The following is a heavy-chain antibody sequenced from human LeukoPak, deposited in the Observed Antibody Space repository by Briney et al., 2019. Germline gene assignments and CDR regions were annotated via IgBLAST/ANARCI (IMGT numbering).Heavy chain of an antibody. Sequence: PSETLSLTCTVSGYSISSGYYWGWIRQPPGKGLEWIGSIYHSGSTYYNPSLKSRVTISVDTSKNQFSLKLSSVTAADTAVYYCAREDGDYIFDYWGQGTLVTVSS. CDR2: IYHSGST. J-gene: IGHJ4*02. CDR1: GYSISSGYY. D-gene: IGHD4-17*01. V-gene: IGHV4-38-2*02. CDR3: AREDGDYIFDY.